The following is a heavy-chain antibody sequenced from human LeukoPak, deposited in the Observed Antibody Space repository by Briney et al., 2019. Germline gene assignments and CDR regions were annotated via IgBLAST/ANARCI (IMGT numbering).Heavy chain of an antibody. CDR2: IYYSGST. CDR3: ARVMTSGSGWYYDDYYYGMDV. D-gene: IGHD6-19*01. J-gene: IGHJ6*02. V-gene: IGHV4-59*01. CDR1: GGSISSYY. Sequence: PSETLSLTCTVSGGSISSYYWSWIRQPPGKGLEWIGYIYYSGSTNYNPSLKSRVTISVATSKNQFSLKLSSVTAADTAVYYCARVMTSGSGWYYDDYYYGMDVWGQGTSVTVSS.